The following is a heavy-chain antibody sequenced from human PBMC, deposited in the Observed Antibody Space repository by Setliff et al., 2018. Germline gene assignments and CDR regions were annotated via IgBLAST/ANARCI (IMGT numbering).Heavy chain of an antibody. CDR1: GYVFTSYG. CDR3: ARDSHQWDPLYFDS. CDR2: IRVHNGDT. D-gene: IGHD1-26*01. J-gene: IGHJ4*02. Sequence: GASVKVSCKASGYVFTSYGISWVRQAPGQGLEWMGWIRVHNGDTKFAQRFQGRITMTADTSTKTKYMELRSLGSDDTAVYYCARDSHQWDPLYFDSWGQGTLVTVSS. V-gene: IGHV1-18*01.